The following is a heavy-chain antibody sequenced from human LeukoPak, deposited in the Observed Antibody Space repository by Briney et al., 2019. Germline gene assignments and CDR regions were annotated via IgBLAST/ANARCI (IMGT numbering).Heavy chain of an antibody. J-gene: IGHJ5*02. CDR3: ARGRYCSSTSCQNWFAP. D-gene: IGHD2-2*01. V-gene: IGHV1-69*05. Sequence: ASVKVSCKASGGTFSSYAISWVRQAPGQGLEWMGGIIPIFGTANYAQKFQGRVTITTDESTSTAYMELSSLRSEDTAVYYCARGRYCSSTSCQNWFAPWGQGTLVTVSS. CDR2: IIPIFGTA. CDR1: GGTFSSYA.